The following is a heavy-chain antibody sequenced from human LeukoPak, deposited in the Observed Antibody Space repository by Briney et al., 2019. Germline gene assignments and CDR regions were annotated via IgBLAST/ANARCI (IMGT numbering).Heavy chain of an antibody. V-gene: IGHV3-66*01. CDR2: IYGGGTT. J-gene: IGHJ4*02. CDR3: ARGGQYSSGGYADY. D-gene: IGHD6-19*01. Sequence: GGSLRLSCAASGFTVSSHYMSWVRQAPGKGLEWVSVIYGGGTTYYAESVKGRITTSKDNTKNTLYLQMNRLRAADTAVYYCARGGQYSSGGYADYWGQGALVTVSS. CDR1: GFTVSSHY.